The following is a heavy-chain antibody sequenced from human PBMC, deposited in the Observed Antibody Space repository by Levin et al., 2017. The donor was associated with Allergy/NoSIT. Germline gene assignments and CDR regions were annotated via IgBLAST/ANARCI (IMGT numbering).Heavy chain of an antibody. CDR2: ISDDGSHT. V-gene: IGHV3-23*01. D-gene: IGHD4-17*01. J-gene: IGHJ6*03. CDR1: GFTFSIYS. CDR3: AKGGDYGDAPYSYMDV. Sequence: GGSLRLSCAASGFTFSIYSMSWVRQAPGKGLEWVSGISDDGSHTYYADSVKGRFTISRDNSKNTAYLQMNSVRDEDTAVYYFAKGGDYGDAPYSYMDVWGKGTTVTVSS.